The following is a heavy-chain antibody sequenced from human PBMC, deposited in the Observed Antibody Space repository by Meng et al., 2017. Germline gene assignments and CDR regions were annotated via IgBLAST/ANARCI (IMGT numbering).Heavy chain of an antibody. CDR1: GYTFTAYY. D-gene: IGHD6-13*01. V-gene: IGHV1-2*06. Sequence: QGQLVQAGAEVKKPGASVKVPCTPSGYTFTAYYIHWVRQAPGQGLDWMGRIDPNSGVTEYAQKFQGRVTVTGDTSISTAYMELSRLRSDDTAIYYCVRDEDISAAGKLFGDYWGQGTLVTVSS. CDR2: IDPNSGVT. CDR3: VRDEDISAAGKLFGDY. J-gene: IGHJ4*02.